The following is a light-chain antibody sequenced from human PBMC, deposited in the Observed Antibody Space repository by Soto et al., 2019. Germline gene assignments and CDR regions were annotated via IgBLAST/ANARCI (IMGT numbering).Light chain of an antibody. Sequence: EIGMTQSLATLSVSPGERVTLSCRGSESVISTYLAWYQQKPGQAPRLLIYGASSRATGIPDRFSGSGSGTDFTLTISRLEPEDFAVYYCQQYGSSPITFGQGTRLEIK. CDR3: QQYGSSPIT. J-gene: IGKJ5*01. V-gene: IGKV3-20*01. CDR2: GAS. CDR1: ESVISTY.